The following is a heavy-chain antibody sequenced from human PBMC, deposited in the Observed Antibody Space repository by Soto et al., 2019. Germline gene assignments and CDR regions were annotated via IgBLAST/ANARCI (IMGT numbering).Heavy chain of an antibody. V-gene: IGHV3-73*02. D-gene: IGHD1-26*01. CDR2: IDRKTYNYAT. CDR1: GFTFSDIA. Sequence: EVQLVEAGGGLVQPGGSLKLSCAASGFTFSDIAMHWVRQASGKGLEWVGRIDRKTYNYATTYGASVKGRFTISRHDSKHTVYLQLNRQKSEDTPMYYCIKYSGRASRPAALGQGTLVTCSP. CDR3: IKYSGRASRPAA. J-gene: IGHJ5*02.